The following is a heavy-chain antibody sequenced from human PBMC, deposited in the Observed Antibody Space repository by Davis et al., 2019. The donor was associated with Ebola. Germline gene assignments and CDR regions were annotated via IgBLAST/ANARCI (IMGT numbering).Heavy chain of an antibody. D-gene: IGHD3-16*01. V-gene: IGHV1-69*13. Sequence: SVKVSCKTSGGSFSSHPISWVRQAPRQGLEWMGGIITTFDTPHYAQKFQGRIIITADASTSTAYMELSSLRSEDTATYFCARDFDGGDYYFDYWGPGTPVTVSS. J-gene: IGHJ4*02. CDR3: ARDFDGGDYYFDY. CDR2: IITTFDTP. CDR1: GGSFSSHP.